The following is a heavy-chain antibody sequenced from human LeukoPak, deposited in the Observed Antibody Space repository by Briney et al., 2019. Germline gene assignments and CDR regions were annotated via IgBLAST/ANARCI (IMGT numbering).Heavy chain of an antibody. J-gene: IGHJ3*02. CDR3: ARAMSSVAYAFDI. D-gene: IGHD4-23*01. CDR2: MNPNSGNT. V-gene: IGHV1-8*03. Sequence: ASVKVSCKASGYTFTSYDINWVRQATGQGLEWMGWMNPNSGNTGYAQKFQGRVTITADKSTSTVYMELSSLRSEDTAVYYCARAMSSVAYAFDIWGQGTMVTVSS. CDR1: GYTFTSYD.